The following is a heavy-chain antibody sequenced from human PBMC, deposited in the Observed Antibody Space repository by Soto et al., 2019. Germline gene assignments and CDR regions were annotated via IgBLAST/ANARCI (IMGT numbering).Heavy chain of an antibody. CDR2: TYFTGTT. D-gene: IGHD3-10*01. J-gene: IGHJ4*02. Sequence: QVQLQESGPGLMKPSETLSLTCTVSGGSISGSSYYWTWIRQPPGKGLEWIGYTYFTGTTDYNPSLKSRVTISADPSKNQFSLTLTSVTAADTAVYYCAREGRRISMIRGFDSWGQGILATVSS. CDR3: AREGRRISMIRGFDS. CDR1: GGSISGSSYY. V-gene: IGHV4-61*01.